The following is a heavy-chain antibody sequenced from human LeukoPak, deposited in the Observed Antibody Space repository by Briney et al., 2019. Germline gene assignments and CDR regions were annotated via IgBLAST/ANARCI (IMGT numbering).Heavy chain of an antibody. Sequence: ASLRVSSTASLYTFTRYYMHWGRQAPGHGGEWRGWINPNSGGTNYAQKFQGRVPMTRDTSISTAYMELSRLRSDDTAVYYCAIVDPHFWGSNSYWGQGTLATVSS. CDR3: AIVDPHFWGSNSY. V-gene: IGHV1-2*02. CDR1: LYTFTRYY. D-gene: IGHD7-27*01. CDR2: INPNSGGT. J-gene: IGHJ4*02.